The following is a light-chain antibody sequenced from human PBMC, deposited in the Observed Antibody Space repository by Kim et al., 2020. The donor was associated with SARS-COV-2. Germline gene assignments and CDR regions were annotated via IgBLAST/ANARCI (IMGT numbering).Light chain of an antibody. V-gene: IGKV3-20*01. CDR3: QKYGSTWT. J-gene: IGKJ1*01. CDR2: GAS. CDR1: QSVSSSH. Sequence: EIVLTQSPGTLSLSPGERATLSCRASQSVSSSHLAWYQQKPGQAPRLLIYGASTRATGIPDRLSGSGSGTDFTLTISRLEPEDFAVFYCQKYGSTWTFGQGTKVDIK.